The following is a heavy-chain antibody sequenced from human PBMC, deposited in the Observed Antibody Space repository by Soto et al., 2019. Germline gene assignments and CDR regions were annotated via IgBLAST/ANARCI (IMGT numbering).Heavy chain of an antibody. CDR3: VMVDNYVTPTPQDV. Sequence: QVQLVQSGDEVKKPGASVKVSCKASGYIFVNYGIAWVRQAPRQGLEWMGWISPYTGNTHSSSKVQGRLTMTTDTSTSTAYMDLGSLTSGDTAVYYCVMVDNYVTPTPQDVWGQGTTVTVSS. D-gene: IGHD3-16*01. J-gene: IGHJ6*02. CDR2: ISPYTGNT. CDR1: GYIFVNYG. V-gene: IGHV1-18*01.